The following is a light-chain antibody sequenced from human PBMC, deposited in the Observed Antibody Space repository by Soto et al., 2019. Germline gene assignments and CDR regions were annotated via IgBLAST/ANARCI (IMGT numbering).Light chain of an antibody. CDR1: QSVRSS. V-gene: IGKV3-15*01. CDR3: QQYNEWPET. CDR2: GAS. Sequence: EIVMTQSPATLSVSPGERATLSCRASQSVRSSLAWYQQKPGQAPRLLIHGASTRATGIPGRFSGSGSGTEFTLIISSLQSEDFAVYYCQQYNEWPETFGHGTKVDIK. J-gene: IGKJ1*01.